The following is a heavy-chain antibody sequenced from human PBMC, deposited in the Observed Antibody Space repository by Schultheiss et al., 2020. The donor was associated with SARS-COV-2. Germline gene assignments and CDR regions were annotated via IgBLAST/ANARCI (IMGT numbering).Heavy chain of an antibody. V-gene: IGHV3-21*01. CDR1: GFTFSSYS. CDR3: ARDAKIGHRVPDYYDSSGLIPGALN. Sequence: GESLKISCAASGFTFSSYSMNWVRQAPGKGLEWVSCISSSSSYKYYADSVKGRFTISRDNAKNSLYLQMNSLRAEDTAVYYCARDAKIGHRVPDYYDSSGLIPGALNWGQGTLVTVSS. D-gene: IGHD3-22*01. CDR2: ISSSSSYK. J-gene: IGHJ4*02.